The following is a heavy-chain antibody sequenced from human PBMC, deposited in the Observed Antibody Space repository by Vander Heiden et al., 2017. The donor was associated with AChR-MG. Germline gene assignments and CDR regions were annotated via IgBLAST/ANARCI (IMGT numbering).Heavy chain of an antibody. CDR3: ARGITMDY. J-gene: IGHJ4*02. CDR2: INHSGST. Sequence: QVPLPPWGAGLSKPSETLSLPSAVDGGSFSRYYWSWIRQPPGKGLEWIGEINHSGSTNYNPSLKSRVTIAVDTSKNQFPLKLSSVTAADTAVYYCARGITMDYWGQRTLVTVSS. D-gene: IGHD3-10*01. CDR1: GGSFSRYY. V-gene: IGHV4-34*01.